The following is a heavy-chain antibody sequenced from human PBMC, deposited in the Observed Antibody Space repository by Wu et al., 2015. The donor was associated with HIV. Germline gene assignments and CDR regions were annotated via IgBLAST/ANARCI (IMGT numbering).Heavy chain of an antibody. Sequence: QVQLVQSGAEVKKPGASVKVSCKASGYTFTSYGISWVRQAPGQGLVWMGWISAYNGNTNYAQKLQGRVTMTTDTSTSTAYMELRSLRSDDTAVYYCAREPTSAGYSDSSAYPDGFDIWGQGTMVTVSS. J-gene: IGHJ3*02. D-gene: IGHD3-22*01. CDR3: AREPTSAGYSDSSAYPDGFDI. CDR2: ISAYNGNT. CDR1: GYTFTSYG. V-gene: IGHV1-18*01.